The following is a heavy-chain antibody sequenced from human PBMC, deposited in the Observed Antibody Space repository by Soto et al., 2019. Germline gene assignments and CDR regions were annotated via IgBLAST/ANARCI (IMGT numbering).Heavy chain of an antibody. J-gene: IGHJ5*02. Sequence: SVKVSCKASGGTFSSYAISWVRQAPGQGLEWMGGIIPIFGTANYAQKFQGRVTITADESTSTAYMELSSLRSEDTAVYYCASGGITGARDNWFDAWGQGTLVTVSS. V-gene: IGHV1-69*13. CDR3: ASGGITGARDNWFDA. D-gene: IGHD1-20*01. CDR2: IIPIFGTA. CDR1: GGTFSSYA.